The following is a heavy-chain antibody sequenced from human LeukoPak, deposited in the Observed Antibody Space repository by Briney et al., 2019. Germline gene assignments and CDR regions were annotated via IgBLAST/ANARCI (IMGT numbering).Heavy chain of an antibody. CDR1: GGSISSSNW. CDR3: ARGRSLYYYGSGSPVGFDY. J-gene: IGHJ4*02. Sequence: SGTLSLTCAVSGGSISSSNWWSWVRQPPGKGLEWIGEINHSGSTNYNPSLKSRVTISVDTPKNQFSLKLSSVTAADTAVYYCARGRSLYYYGSGSPVGFDYWGQGTLVTVSS. CDR2: INHSGST. D-gene: IGHD3-10*01. V-gene: IGHV4-4*02.